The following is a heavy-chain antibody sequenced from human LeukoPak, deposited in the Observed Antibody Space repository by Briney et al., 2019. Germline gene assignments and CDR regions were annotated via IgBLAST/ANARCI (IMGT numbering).Heavy chain of an antibody. J-gene: IGHJ4*02. V-gene: IGHV3-48*01. CDR1: GFTFSTYN. CDR2: ITLSSTAI. Sequence: GSLRLSCAASGFTFSTYNMNWVRQAPGKGLEWVAYITLSSTAIYYADSVRGRFTISRDNAKNSLYLQMNSLRAEDTAVYYCARDPGSGYEEHFDYWGQGTLVTVSS. CDR3: ARDPGSGYEEHFDY. D-gene: IGHD5-12*01.